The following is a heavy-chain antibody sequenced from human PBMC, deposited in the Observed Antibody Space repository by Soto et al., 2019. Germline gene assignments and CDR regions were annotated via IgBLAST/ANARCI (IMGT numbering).Heavy chain of an antibody. J-gene: IGHJ5*02. Sequence: ASVKVSCKXSGYAFTSYGIGWVRQAPGQGLEWMGWISAYNGNTNYAQKLQGRVTMTTDTSTSTAYMELRSLRSDDTAVYYCARGGYDFWSGYSFDPWGQGTLVTVSS. CDR3: ARGGYDFWSGYSFDP. CDR1: GYAFTSYG. CDR2: ISAYNGNT. D-gene: IGHD3-3*01. V-gene: IGHV1-18*01.